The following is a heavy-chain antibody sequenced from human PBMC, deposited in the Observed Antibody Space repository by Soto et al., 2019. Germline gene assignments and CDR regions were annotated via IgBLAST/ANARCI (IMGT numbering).Heavy chain of an antibody. CDR3: AREGRRAYGMDV. J-gene: IGHJ6*02. CDR2: IYYSGST. CDR1: GGSISSGDYY. V-gene: IGHV4-30-4*01. Sequence: PSETLSLTCTVSGGSISSGDYYWSWIRQPPGKGLEWIGYIYYSGSTYYSPSLKSRVTISVDTSKNQFSLKLSSVTAADTAVYYCAREGRRAYGMDVWGQGTTVTVSS.